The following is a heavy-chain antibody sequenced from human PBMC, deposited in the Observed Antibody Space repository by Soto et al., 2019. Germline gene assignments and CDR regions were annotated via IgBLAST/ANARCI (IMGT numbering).Heavy chain of an antibody. D-gene: IGHD2-15*01. CDR1: GYTFTSYY. V-gene: IGHV1-46*03. J-gene: IGHJ3*01. CDR2: INPGGGST. CDR3: ATYCSGATCPPGPWN. Sequence: QVQLVQSGAEVKKPGASVKVSCKASGYTFTSYYMHWVRQAPGQGLEWMGIINPGGGSTSYAQKFQGRVTMTRDTSTSTSYMEVSSLRSEDTAVYYCATYCSGATCPPGPWNWDQGTMVTVSS.